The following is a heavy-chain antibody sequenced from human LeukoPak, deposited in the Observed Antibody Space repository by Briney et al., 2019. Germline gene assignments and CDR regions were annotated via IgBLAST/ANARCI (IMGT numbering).Heavy chain of an antibody. CDR2: INPNSGGT. CDR3: ARVVDCSSTSCYTFPHENWFDP. J-gene: IGHJ5*02. V-gene: IGHV1-2*02. CDR1: GYTFTGYY. Sequence: GASVTVSCKASGYTFTGYYMHWVRQAPGQGLEWMGWINPNSGGTNYAQKFQGRVTMTRDTSISTAYMELSRLRSDDTAVYYCARVVDCSSTSCYTFPHENWFDPWGQGTLVTVSS. D-gene: IGHD2-2*02.